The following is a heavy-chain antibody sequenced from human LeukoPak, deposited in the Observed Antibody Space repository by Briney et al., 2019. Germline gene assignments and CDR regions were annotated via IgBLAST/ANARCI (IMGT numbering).Heavy chain of an antibody. D-gene: IGHD3-9*01. Sequence: GGSLRLSCAASGFTFSSYGMHWVRQAPGKGLEWVAVISYDGSNKYYADSVKGRFTISRDNSKNTLYLQMNSLRAEDTAVYYCAKESSLYYDILTGYEYYYGMDVWGQGTTVTVSS. J-gene: IGHJ6*02. CDR3: AKESSLYYDILTGYEYYYGMDV. CDR2: ISYDGSNK. V-gene: IGHV3-30*18. CDR1: GFTFSSYG.